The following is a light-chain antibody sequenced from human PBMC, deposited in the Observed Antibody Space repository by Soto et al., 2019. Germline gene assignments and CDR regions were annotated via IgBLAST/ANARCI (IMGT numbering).Light chain of an antibody. CDR3: QQRSHWRT. CDR1: QSVSSY. J-gene: IGKJ2*01. Sequence: EIVLTQSPATLSLSPGERATLSCRASQSVSSYLAWYQQKPGQAPRLLIYDASNRATGIPARFSGNGSGTDFTLTISSLEPEDFAVYYCQQRSHWRTFGQGTKLEIK. V-gene: IGKV3-11*01. CDR2: DAS.